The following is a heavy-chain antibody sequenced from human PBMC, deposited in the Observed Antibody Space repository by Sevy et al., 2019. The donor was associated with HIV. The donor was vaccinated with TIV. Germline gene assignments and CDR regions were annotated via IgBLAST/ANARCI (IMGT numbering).Heavy chain of an antibody. J-gene: IGHJ4*02. CDR1: GFTFSGYA. CDR2: MSNSGGTT. V-gene: IGHV3-23*01. CDR3: AKSRQEGMGATGGFDF. D-gene: IGHD1-26*01. Sequence: GGSLRLSCAASGFTFSGYAMSWVRQTPGKGLEWVSTMSNSGGTTYSADSVEGRFTISRDISKNTLYLQMNSLRAEDTAVYYCAKSRQEGMGATGGFDFWGQGTLVTVSS.